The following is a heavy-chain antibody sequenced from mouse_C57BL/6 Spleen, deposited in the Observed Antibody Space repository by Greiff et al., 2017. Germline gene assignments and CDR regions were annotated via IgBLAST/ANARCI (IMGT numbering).Heavy chain of an antibody. V-gene: IGHV5-6*01. CDR2: ISSGGSYT. CDR3: ARHDYYGRSSLYWYFDV. J-gene: IGHJ1*03. CDR1: GFTFSSYG. D-gene: IGHD1-1*01. Sequence: EVKLVESGGDLVKPGGSLKLSCAASGFTFSSYGMSWVRQTPDKRLEWVATISSGGSYTYYPDSVKGRFTISRDNAKNTLYLQMSSLKSEDTAMYYCARHDYYGRSSLYWYFDVWGTGTTVTVSS.